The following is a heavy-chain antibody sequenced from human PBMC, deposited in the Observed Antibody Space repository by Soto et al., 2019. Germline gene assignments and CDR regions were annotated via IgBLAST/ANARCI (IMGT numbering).Heavy chain of an antibody. J-gene: IGHJ4*02. Sequence: EVQLVESGGGLVQPGGSLILSCSASGFTFGTYAMRWVRQAPGKGLEWVSGMYGSGGGISYADAVKGRFTHSRDNTNNLLYLLMRSLRVEDTAVYYCAKDRQPDGLWPFDHWGLGNLVTVSS. D-gene: IGHD2-8*01. CDR3: AKDRQPDGLWPFDH. CDR1: GFTFGTYA. V-gene: IGHV3-23*04. CDR2: MYGSGGGI.